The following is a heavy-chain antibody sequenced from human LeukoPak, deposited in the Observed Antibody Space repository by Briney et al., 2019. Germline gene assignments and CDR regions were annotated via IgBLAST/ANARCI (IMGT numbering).Heavy chain of an antibody. CDR2: ISYDGSNK. D-gene: IGHD2-21*01. J-gene: IGHJ3*01. V-gene: IGHV3-30-3*01. CDR3: AKGKVNHDGALDA. CDR1: GFTFSSYA. Sequence: GGSLRFSCAASGFTFSSYAMHWVRQAPGKGLEWVAVISYDGSNKYYADSVKGRFTISRDNSKKTLYLQMNSLRAEDTAVYYCAKGKVNHDGALDAWGQGTLVTVSS.